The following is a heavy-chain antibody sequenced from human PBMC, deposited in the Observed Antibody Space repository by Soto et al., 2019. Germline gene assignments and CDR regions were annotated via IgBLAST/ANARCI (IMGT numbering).Heavy chain of an antibody. Sequence: SETLSLTCAVYGGSFSGYYWSWIRQPPGKGLEWIGEIKHSGSTNYNPSLKSRVTISVDTSKNQFSLKLSSVTAADTAVYYCARQDDILTGYFLTGPYYFDYWGQGTLVTVSS. CDR3: ARQDDILTGYFLTGPYYFDY. D-gene: IGHD3-9*01. CDR1: GGSFSGYY. J-gene: IGHJ4*02. CDR2: IKHSGST. V-gene: IGHV4-34*01.